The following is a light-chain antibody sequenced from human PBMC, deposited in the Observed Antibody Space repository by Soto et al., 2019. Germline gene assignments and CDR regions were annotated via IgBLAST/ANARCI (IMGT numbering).Light chain of an antibody. CDR1: QSISSW. Sequence: DIQMTQSPSTLSASVGDRVTITCRASQSISSWLAWYQQKPGKAPKLLIYDASSLQSGVPSRFSGSGSGKEFTLTIDSLQPEYFATYYCQQYNSYSLWTFGQGTKVEIK. J-gene: IGKJ1*01. CDR3: QQYNSYSLWT. CDR2: DAS. V-gene: IGKV1-5*01.